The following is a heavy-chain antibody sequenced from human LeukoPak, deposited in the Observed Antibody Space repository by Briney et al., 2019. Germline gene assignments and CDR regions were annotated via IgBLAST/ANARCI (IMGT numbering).Heavy chain of an antibody. CDR1: GFTVSSNY. V-gene: IGHV3-66*02. D-gene: IGHD2-2*01. J-gene: IGHJ5*02. Sequence: GGSLRLSCAASGFTVSSNYMSWVRQAPGKGLEWVSVIYSGGSTYYADSVKGRFIISRDSSKNTLYLQMNSLRAEDTAVYYCARDAAYCSSTSCFAAWFDPWGQGTLVPVSS. CDR3: ARDAAYCSSTSCFAAWFDP. CDR2: IYSGGST.